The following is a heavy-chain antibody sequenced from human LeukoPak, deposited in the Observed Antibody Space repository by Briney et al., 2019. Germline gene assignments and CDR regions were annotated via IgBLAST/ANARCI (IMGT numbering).Heavy chain of an antibody. D-gene: IGHD1-26*01. CDR2: ISAYNGNT. Sequence: ASVKVSCKASGYTFTSYGISWVRQAPGQGLEWMGWISAYNGNTNYAQKLQGRVTMTTDTSTSTAYMELRSLRSDDTAVYYCTRAFPMGAITAYYNYMDVWGKETTVTVSS. CDR3: TRAFPMGAITAYYNYMDV. CDR1: GYTFTSYG. V-gene: IGHV1-18*01. J-gene: IGHJ6*03.